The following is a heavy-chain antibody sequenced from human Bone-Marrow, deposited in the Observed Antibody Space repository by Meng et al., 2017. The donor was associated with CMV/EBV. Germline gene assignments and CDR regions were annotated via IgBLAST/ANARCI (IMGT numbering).Heavy chain of an antibody. J-gene: IGHJ5*02. Sequence: GSLRLSCAVYGGSFSGYYWSWIRQPPGKGLEWIGEINHSGSTNYNPSLKSRVTISVDTSKNQFSLKLSSVTAADTAVYYCARHGVMVVPYNWFDPWGQGTLVTVSS. V-gene: IGHV4-34*01. CDR2: INHSGST. CDR3: ARHGVMVVPYNWFDP. CDR1: GGSFSGYY. D-gene: IGHD2-15*01.